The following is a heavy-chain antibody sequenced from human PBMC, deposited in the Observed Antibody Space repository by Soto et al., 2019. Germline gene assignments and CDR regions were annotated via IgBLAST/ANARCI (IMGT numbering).Heavy chain of an antibody. Sequence: QITLKESGPTLVKPPQPLTLTCTLSGFSLSTSGVGVGWIRQPPGTALEWLALIYWDDDKRYSPFLKSRLTITKDTSKNQVVLTLTNMDPVDTATYYCALKGDGYRGFKYWGQGTLVTVSA. D-gene: IGHD5-12*01. CDR3: ALKGDGYRGFKY. CDR2: IYWDDDK. J-gene: IGHJ4*02. V-gene: IGHV2-5*02. CDR1: GFSLSTSGVG.